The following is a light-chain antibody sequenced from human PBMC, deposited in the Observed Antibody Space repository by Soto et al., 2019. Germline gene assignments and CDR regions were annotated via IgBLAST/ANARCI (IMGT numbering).Light chain of an antibody. V-gene: IGKV1-5*03. CDR1: QSVSSW. CDR3: QQRSNWTIT. J-gene: IGKJ5*01. CDR2: KAS. Sequence: DIQMTQSPSTLSSSLGDRVTITCRASQSVSSWVAWYHLKPGKAPKLLIYKASTLETGVPSRFSGSGSRTDFTLTISSLETEDFAVYYCQQRSNWTITFGQGTRLEIK.